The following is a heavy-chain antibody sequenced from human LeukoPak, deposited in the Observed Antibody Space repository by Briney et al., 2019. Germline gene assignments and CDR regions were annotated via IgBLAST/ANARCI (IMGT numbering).Heavy chain of an antibody. J-gene: IGHJ4*02. V-gene: IGHV4-39*07. D-gene: IGHD2-8*01. CDR1: GGSISTTNCY. Sequence: SETLSLTCTVSGGSISTTNCYWGWIRQSPGKGLEWFGCVYYSGSTYYNPSLKSRVTISVDTSQNQFSLQLTSVTAADTAVYYCARALIGYYFDYWGQGTLVTVSS. CDR3: ARALIGYYFDY. CDR2: VYYSGST.